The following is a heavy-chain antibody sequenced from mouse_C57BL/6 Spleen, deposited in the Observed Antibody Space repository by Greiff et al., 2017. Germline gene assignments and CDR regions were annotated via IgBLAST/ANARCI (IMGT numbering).Heavy chain of an antibody. CDR1: GYSITSGYY. Sequence: EVKLVESGPGLVKPSQSLSLTCSVTGYSITSGYYWNWIRQFPGNKLEWMGYISYDGSNNYNPSLKNRISITRDTSKNQFFLKLNSVTTEDTATYYCARESNYVFYAMDYWGQGTSVTVSS. D-gene: IGHD2-5*01. J-gene: IGHJ4*01. V-gene: IGHV3-6*01. CDR2: ISYDGSN. CDR3: ARESNYVFYAMDY.